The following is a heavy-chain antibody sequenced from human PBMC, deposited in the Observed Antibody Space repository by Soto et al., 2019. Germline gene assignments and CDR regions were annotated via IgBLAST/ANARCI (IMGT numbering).Heavy chain of an antibody. Sequence: ASVKVSCNTSGYTFTGHYIHWVRQAPQQGPEWMGEIGPESGATRYAEKFRGRVTMTMDTSITTVYMELRNLSPDDTAVYYCGRGRSGQIVIFYWGQGTPVTVSS. CDR1: GYTFTGHY. V-gene: IGHV1-2*02. CDR2: IGPESGAT. CDR3: GRGRSGQIVIFY. D-gene: IGHD3-3*02. J-gene: IGHJ4*02.